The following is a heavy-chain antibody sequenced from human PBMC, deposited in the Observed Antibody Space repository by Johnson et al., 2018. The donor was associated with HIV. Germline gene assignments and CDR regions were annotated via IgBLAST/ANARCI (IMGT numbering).Heavy chain of an antibody. V-gene: IGHV3-30*18. J-gene: IGHJ3*02. Sequence: QVQLVESGGGLVKPGGSLRLSCAASGFTFSDYYMSWIRQAPGKGLECVAGISYDGSDKYHTNSVKGRFTISRDNSKNTLHLQMNSLRAEDTAVYYCAKCIWGSSLIDAFDIWGQGTMVTVSS. CDR1: GFTFSDYY. CDR3: AKCIWGSSLIDAFDI. D-gene: IGHD6-13*01. CDR2: ISYDGSDK.